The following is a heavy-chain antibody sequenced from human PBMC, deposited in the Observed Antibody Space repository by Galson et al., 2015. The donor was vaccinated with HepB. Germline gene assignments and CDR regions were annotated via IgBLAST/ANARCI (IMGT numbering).Heavy chain of an antibody. Sequence: VKASCKASGYTFTSYAMHWVRQAPGQRLEWMGWINAGNGNTKYSQKFQGRVTITRDTSASTAYMELSSLRSEDTAVYYCARDLYSSGWAGAFDIWGQGTMVTVSS. D-gene: IGHD6-19*01. CDR3: ARDLYSSGWAGAFDI. CDR2: INAGNGNT. J-gene: IGHJ3*02. V-gene: IGHV1-3*01. CDR1: GYTFTSYA.